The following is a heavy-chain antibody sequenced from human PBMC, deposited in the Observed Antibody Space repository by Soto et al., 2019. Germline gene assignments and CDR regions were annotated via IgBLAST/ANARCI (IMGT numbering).Heavy chain of an antibody. V-gene: IGHV1-46*02. Sequence: ASVKVSCKASGGMFYSSAINWVRQAPGQGLEWMGIINPSSGRTSYAQNFQGRVTMTSDTSTSIVYMEMSSLKSEDTAVYYCARDHNFGFILYAMDVWGQGTTVTVS. CDR1: GGMFYSSA. CDR3: ARDHNFGFILYAMDV. D-gene: IGHD2-15*01. J-gene: IGHJ6*02. CDR2: INPSSGRT.